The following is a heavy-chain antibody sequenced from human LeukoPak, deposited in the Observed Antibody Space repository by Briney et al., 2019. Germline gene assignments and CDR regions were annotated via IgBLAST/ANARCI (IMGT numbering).Heavy chain of an antibody. V-gene: IGHV4-30-2*01. CDR3: ARVNSVAARAYGMDV. CDR1: GGSISSGGYS. Sequence: PSETLSLTCAVSGGSISSGGYSWSWIRQPPGKGLEWIGYIYHSGSTYYNPSLKSRVTISVDRSKNQFSLKLSSVTAADTAVYYCARVNSVAARAYGMDVWGQGTTVTVSS. CDR2: IYHSGST. J-gene: IGHJ6*02. D-gene: IGHD6-6*01.